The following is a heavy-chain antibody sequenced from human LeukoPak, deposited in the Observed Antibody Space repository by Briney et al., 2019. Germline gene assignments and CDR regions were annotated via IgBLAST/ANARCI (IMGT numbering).Heavy chain of an antibody. J-gene: IGHJ5*02. V-gene: IGHV4-59*01. CDR2: IYYSGST. CDR1: GGSISSYY. CDR3: ARDREGYCSGGSCYYWFDP. D-gene: IGHD2-15*01. Sequence: SETLSLTCTVSGGSISSYYWSWIRQPPGKGLEWIGYIYYSGSTNCNPSLKSRVTISVDTSKNQFSLKLSSVTAADTAVYYCARDREGYCSGGSCYYWFDPWGQGTLVTVSS.